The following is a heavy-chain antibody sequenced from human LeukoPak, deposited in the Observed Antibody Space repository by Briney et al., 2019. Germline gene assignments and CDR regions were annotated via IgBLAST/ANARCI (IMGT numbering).Heavy chain of an antibody. CDR1: GYSFTGYY. D-gene: IGHD3-16*01. CDR3: ARDRGGDAFDV. V-gene: IGHV1-2*02. J-gene: IGHJ3*01. Sequence: ASVKVSCKASGYSFTGYYTHWVRQAPGQGLEWVGWINPNSGDTKSAQKFQGRVTMTTDTSTSTASMELISLRSDDTAMYYCARDRGGDAFDVWGQETMVTVSS. CDR2: INPNSGDT.